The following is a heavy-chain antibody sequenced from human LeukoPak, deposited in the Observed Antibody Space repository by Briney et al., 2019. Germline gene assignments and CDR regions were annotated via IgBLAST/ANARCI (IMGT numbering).Heavy chain of an antibody. CDR3: ARDAPVVVVVVAAGFDP. D-gene: IGHD2-15*01. Sequence: ASVKVSCKASGYTFTGYYMHWVRQAPGQGLEWMGWINPNSGGSNYAQKFQGRVTMTRDTSISTAYMELSRLRSDDTAVYYCARDAPVVVVVVAAGFDPWGQGTLVTVSS. CDR2: INPNSGGS. J-gene: IGHJ5*02. CDR1: GYTFTGYY. V-gene: IGHV1-2*02.